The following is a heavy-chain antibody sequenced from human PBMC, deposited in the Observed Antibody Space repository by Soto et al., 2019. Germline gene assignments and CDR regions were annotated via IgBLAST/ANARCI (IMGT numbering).Heavy chain of an antibody. D-gene: IGHD6-13*01. CDR2: IIPIFGTA. Sequence: SVKVSCKASGGTFSSYAISWVRQAPGQGLEWMGGIIPIFGTANYAQKFQGRVTITADESTSTAYMELSSLRSEDTAVYYCARRSSSWYVGNYYYGMDVWGQGTTVTVSS. V-gene: IGHV1-69*13. CDR3: ARRSSSWYVGNYYYGMDV. J-gene: IGHJ6*02. CDR1: GGTFSSYA.